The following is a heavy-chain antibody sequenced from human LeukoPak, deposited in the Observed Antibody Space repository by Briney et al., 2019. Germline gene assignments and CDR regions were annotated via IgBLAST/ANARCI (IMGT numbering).Heavy chain of an antibody. CDR2: ISGSGGST. CDR3: AKGIAVADRFDY. CDR1: GFTFSSYA. V-gene: IGHV3-23*01. Sequence: GGSLRLSCAASGFTFSSYAMSWVRQAPGKGLEWVSAISGSGGSTYYADSVKGRFTISSDNSKNTLYLQMNSLRAEDTAVYYCAKGIAVADRFDYWGQGTLVTVSS. J-gene: IGHJ4*02. D-gene: IGHD6-19*01.